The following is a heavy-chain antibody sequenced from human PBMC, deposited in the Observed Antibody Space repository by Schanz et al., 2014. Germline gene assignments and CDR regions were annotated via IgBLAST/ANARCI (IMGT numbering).Heavy chain of an antibody. CDR3: AKGRFGELSAFDI. V-gene: IGHV3-23*04. CDR2: VSSRSDEI. D-gene: IGHD3-10*01. Sequence: EVQLVESGGGLVKPGGFLRLSCSASTFTFDHYAMTWVRQAPGKGLEWVAAVSSRSDEIKYADSVRGRFTISRDNSKNTLYLQMNSLRAEDTAVYYCAKGRFGELSAFDIWGQGTMVTVSS. CDR1: TFTFDHYA. J-gene: IGHJ3*02.